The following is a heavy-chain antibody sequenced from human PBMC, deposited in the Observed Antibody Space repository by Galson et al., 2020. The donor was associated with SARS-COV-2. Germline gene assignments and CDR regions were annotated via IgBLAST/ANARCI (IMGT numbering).Heavy chain of an antibody. D-gene: IGHD6-13*01. V-gene: IGHV3-74*01. CDR3: ARDIPAIAAAGTDAFDI. Sequence: GGSLRLSCAVSGFTSSNHWMHWVRQAPGKGLVWVSRIYSEGSSTSYADSVKGRFTISRDNSKNTLYLQMNSLRAEDTAVYYCARDIPAIAAAGTDAFDIWGQGTMVTVSS. J-gene: IGHJ3*02. CDR1: GFTSSNHW. CDR2: IYSEGSST.